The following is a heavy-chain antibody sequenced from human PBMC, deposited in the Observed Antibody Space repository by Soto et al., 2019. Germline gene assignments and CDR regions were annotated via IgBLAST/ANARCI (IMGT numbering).Heavy chain of an antibody. J-gene: IGHJ6*02. V-gene: IGHV1-18*01. D-gene: IGHD6-19*01. Sequence: QVQLVQSGAEVKKPGASVTVSCKTSGYTFSNYGINWVRQAPGQGLEWMGWISGYNGNTNYARTVQGRVTMNTDTSTGTVYMELRSLKSDDTAIYYCSRFIMVGGWFDPNYYHGMDVWGQGTTVTVSS. CDR3: SRFIMVGGWFDPNYYHGMDV. CDR1: GYTFSNYG. CDR2: ISGYNGNT.